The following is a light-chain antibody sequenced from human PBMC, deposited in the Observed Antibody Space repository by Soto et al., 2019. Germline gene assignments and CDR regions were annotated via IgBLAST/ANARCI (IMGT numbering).Light chain of an antibody. CDR1: QSVSSN. CDR2: GAS. V-gene: IGKV3-15*01. J-gene: IGKJ1*01. Sequence: EIVMTQSPATLSVSPWERATLSCSASQSVSSNLAWYQQKPGQAPRLLIYGASTRTTGIPARFSGSGSGTEFTLTISSLQSEDFAVYYCQQYNNWPRTFGQGTKVEIK. CDR3: QQYNNWPRT.